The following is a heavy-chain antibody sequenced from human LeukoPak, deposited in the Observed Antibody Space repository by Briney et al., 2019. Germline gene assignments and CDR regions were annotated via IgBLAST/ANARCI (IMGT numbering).Heavy chain of an antibody. CDR2: ISGGSDNT. CDR3: ANMQLVKGVFEI. V-gene: IGHV3-23*01. J-gene: IGHJ3*02. CDR1: GFTFSSFA. Sequence: PGGSLRLSCAPSGFTFSSFAMSWVRQAPGKGRDWVSAISGGSDNTYYADSVKGRFTISRDNSKNTLDLHMSSLTADDTAVYYCANMQLVKGVFEIWGQGTRVTVSS. D-gene: IGHD6-13*01.